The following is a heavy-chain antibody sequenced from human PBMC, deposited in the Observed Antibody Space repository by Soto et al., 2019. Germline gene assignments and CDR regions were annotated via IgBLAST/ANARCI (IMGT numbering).Heavy chain of an antibody. CDR3: AKGMDDTTWGSYSPFDY. CDR2: ISWNSGSI. CDR1: GFTFDDYA. Sequence: EVQLVESGGGLVQPGRSLRLSCAASGFTFDDYAMHWVRQAPGKGLEWVSGISWNSGSIGYAESVKGRFTISRDNAENSLYLEMNSMRLEDTAWYYCAKGMDDTTWGSYSPFDYWGQGTLVTVSS. J-gene: IGHJ4*02. D-gene: IGHD3-16*01. V-gene: IGHV3-9*01.